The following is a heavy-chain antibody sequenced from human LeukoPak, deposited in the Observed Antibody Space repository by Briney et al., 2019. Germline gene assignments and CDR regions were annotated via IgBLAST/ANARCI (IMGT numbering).Heavy chain of an antibody. CDR2: IYYSGST. CDR1: GGSISSSSYY. D-gene: IGHD5-24*01. CDR3: ARHNAGYNPHRYMDV. Sequence: SETLSLTCTVSGGSISSSSYYWGWIRQPPGKWLEWIGSIYYSGSTYYNPSLKSRVTISVDTSKNHFSLKLSSVTAADTAVYYCARHNAGYNPHRYMDVWGKGTTVTVSS. V-gene: IGHV4-39*01. J-gene: IGHJ6*03.